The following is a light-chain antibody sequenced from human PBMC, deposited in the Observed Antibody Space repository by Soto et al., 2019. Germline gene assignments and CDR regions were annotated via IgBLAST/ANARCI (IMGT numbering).Light chain of an antibody. CDR3: QQLSHFPYT. CDR2: DSS. V-gene: IGKV1-9*01. CDR1: YDISSS. J-gene: IGKJ2*01. Sequence: DIQLTQSPSFLSASVEDRVTISCRASYDISSSLAWYQQEPGKPPKLLIYDSSTLQTGVPSRFTGSGSGRKFTLTISGLQFGDFATYFCQQLSHFPYTFGQGPKQDIK.